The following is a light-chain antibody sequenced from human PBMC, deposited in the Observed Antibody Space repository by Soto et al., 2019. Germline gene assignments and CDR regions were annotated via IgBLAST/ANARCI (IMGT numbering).Light chain of an antibody. CDR1: SSDVGSYDL. CDR2: EGS. Sequence: QSALAQPVSVSGSPGQSITISCTGTSSDVGSYDLVSWYQQHPGKAPKLMIYEGSKRPSGLSNRFSGSKSGNTASLTISGLQAEDEADYYCGSHAGTATYVFGTGTKLTVL. J-gene: IGLJ1*01. V-gene: IGLV2-23*01. CDR3: GSHAGTATYV.